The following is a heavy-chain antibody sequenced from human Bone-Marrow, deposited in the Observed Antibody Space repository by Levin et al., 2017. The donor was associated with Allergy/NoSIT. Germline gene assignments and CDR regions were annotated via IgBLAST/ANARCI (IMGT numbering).Heavy chain of an antibody. CDR3: ASIRAVAGTGRGFYSDY. J-gene: IGHJ4*02. V-gene: IGHV3-33*01. Sequence: GGSLRLSCAASGFTFRNYGMHWVRQAPGKGLEWVAVIWYDGSNKYYADSVQGRFTISRDNSKNTLYLLMNSLRAEDTAVYYCASIRAVAGTGRGFYSDYWGQGTLVTVSS. D-gene: IGHD6-19*01. CDR2: IWYDGSNK. CDR1: GFTFRNYG.